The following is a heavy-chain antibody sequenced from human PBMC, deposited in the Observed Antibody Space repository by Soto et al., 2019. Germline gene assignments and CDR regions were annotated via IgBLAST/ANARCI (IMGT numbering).Heavy chain of an antibody. D-gene: IGHD2-2*01. CDR3: TCQLWGFDV. CDR2: ISKGGDTI. CDR1: GFSFSDCY. Sequence: QVHLVESGGGLVKPGGSLRLSCLVSGFSFSDCYISWIRQAPGKGLEWISYISKGGDTIYYADSVKGRFTISRDNAKHSCVLQMNCLRAEGTAVYYCTCQLWGFDVWGQGTMVTVSS. J-gene: IGHJ3*01. V-gene: IGHV3-11*01.